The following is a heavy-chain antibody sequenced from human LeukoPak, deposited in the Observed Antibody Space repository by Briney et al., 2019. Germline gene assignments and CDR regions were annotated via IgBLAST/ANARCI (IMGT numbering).Heavy chain of an antibody. D-gene: IGHD3-3*01. V-gene: IGHV5-51*01. CDR2: IYPGDSDT. CDR3: ARLPTSPGYDFWSGYSQNYYYYYGMDV. Sequence: GESLKISCKGSGYSFTSYWIGWVRQMPGKGLEWMGIIYPGDSDTRYSPSFQGQVTISADKSISTAYLQWSSLKASDTAMYYCARLPTSPGYDFWSGYSQNYYYYYGMDVWGQGTTVTVSS. CDR1: GYSFTSYW. J-gene: IGHJ6*02.